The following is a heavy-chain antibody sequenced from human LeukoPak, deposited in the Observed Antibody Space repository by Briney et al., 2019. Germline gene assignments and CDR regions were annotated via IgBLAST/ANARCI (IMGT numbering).Heavy chain of an antibody. Sequence: SETLSLTCTISGGSFGGDHWSWIRQAPGEGLEWIGYISYTGSTSYNPSLRSRVTISLNTPENQFSLRLTSVTAADTAVYYCARAVTGTSLVDFWGQGTLVAVS. V-gene: IGHV4-59*08. J-gene: IGHJ4*02. D-gene: IGHD6-19*01. CDR1: GGSFGGDH. CDR2: ISYTGST. CDR3: ARAVTGTSLVDF.